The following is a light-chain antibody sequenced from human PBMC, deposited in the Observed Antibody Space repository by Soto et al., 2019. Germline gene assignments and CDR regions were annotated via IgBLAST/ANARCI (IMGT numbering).Light chain of an antibody. CDR3: QQYDNWPPLT. Sequence: ERVMTQSPATLSVSPGERAILSCRASKSFSSNLAWYQQKPGQAPKLLIYGASTRATGIPARFSGSGSGTEFTLSISSLQSEDFAIYYCQQYDNWPPLTFGGGTKVEIK. CDR2: GAS. J-gene: IGKJ4*01. CDR1: KSFSSN. V-gene: IGKV3-15*01.